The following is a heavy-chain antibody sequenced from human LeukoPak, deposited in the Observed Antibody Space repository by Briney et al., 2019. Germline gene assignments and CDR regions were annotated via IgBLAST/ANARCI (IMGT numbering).Heavy chain of an antibody. Sequence: PGGSLRLSCAASGFTFSSYEMNWVRQAPGKGLEWVSYISKSGITIYYADSVKGRFTISRDNAKNSLYLQMNSLGAEDTAVYYCARVVWFDPWGQGTLVTVSS. V-gene: IGHV3-48*03. CDR1: GFTFSSYE. CDR3: ARVVWFDP. J-gene: IGHJ5*02. CDR2: ISKSGITI.